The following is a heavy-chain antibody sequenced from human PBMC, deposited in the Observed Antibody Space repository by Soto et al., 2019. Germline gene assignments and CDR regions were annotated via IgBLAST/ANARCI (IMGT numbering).Heavy chain of an antibody. CDR3: AKEVVVESAGRSHYYYYGLDV. D-gene: IGHD2-2*01. CDR2: ISGSGGRK. Sequence: EVQLLESGGGLVQPGGSLRLSCAASGFTFSIYAMNWVRQAPGKGREWVSVISGSGGRKYYADSVKGRFTMSRENSKNTLYLQMKSLRAEDTAVYYCAKEVVVESAGRSHYYYYGLDVWGQGTTVTVSS. CDR1: GFTFSIYA. V-gene: IGHV3-23*01. J-gene: IGHJ6*02.